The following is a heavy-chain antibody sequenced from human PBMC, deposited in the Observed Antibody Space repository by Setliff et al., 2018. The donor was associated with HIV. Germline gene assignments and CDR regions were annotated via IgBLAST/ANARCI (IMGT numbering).Heavy chain of an antibody. V-gene: IGHV4-39*07. D-gene: IGHD6-19*01. J-gene: IGHJ4*02. CDR3: ARGGTVSADFDS. CDR1: SFSDV. CDR2: IYYSGSA. Sequence: SFSDVWVNWIRQPPGKGLEWIGSIYYSGSAYYNPSFKSRVTLSVDTSENQFSLRLSSVTAADTAVYFCARGGTVSADFDSWGQGTLVTVSS.